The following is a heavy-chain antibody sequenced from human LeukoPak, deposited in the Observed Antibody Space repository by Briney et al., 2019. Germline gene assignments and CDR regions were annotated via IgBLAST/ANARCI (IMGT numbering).Heavy chain of an antibody. CDR3: ARDGSSSWYWDY. Sequence: GGSLRLSCAASGFIFSNYWMSWVRHAPGKGLEWVANIKQDGSEKYYVDSVKGRFTISRDNDKNSLYRQMNSLRAEDTAVYYCARDGSSSWYWDYWGQGTLVTVSS. V-gene: IGHV3-7*01. CDR2: IKQDGSEK. D-gene: IGHD6-13*01. CDR1: GFIFSNYW. J-gene: IGHJ4*02.